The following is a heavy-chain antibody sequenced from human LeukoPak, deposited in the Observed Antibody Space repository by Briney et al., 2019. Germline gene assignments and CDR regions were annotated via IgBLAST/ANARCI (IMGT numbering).Heavy chain of an antibody. CDR2: ISSSSDYI. CDR3: ATPWVATNPGNAFDI. Sequence: GGSLRLSCAASGFTFSSYNMNWVRQAPGKRLEWVSSISSSSDYIYYADSVKGRFTISRDNAKNSLYLQMKSLRAEDTAAYYCATPWVATNPGNAFDIWGQGTMVTVSS. D-gene: IGHD5-24*01. J-gene: IGHJ3*02. V-gene: IGHV3-21*04. CDR1: GFTFSSYN.